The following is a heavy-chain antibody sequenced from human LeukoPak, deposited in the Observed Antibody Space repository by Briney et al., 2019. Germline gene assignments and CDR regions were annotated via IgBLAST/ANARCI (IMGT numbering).Heavy chain of an antibody. D-gene: IGHD6-13*01. J-gene: IGHJ4*02. Sequence: GGSLRLSCAASGFTFSSYSMNWVRQAPGKGLEWVSSISSSSSYTYYADSVKGRFTISRDNAKNSLYLQMNSLRAEDTAVYYCARDRIAAAGTPFDYWGQGTLVTVSS. V-gene: IGHV3-21*01. CDR1: GFTFSSYS. CDR2: ISSSSSYT. CDR3: ARDRIAAAGTPFDY.